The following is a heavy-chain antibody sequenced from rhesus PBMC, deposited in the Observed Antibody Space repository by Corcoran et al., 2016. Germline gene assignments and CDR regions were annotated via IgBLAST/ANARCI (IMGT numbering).Heavy chain of an antibody. CDR2: ISGSSGST. J-gene: IGHJ4*01. V-gene: IGHV4-65*01. CDR1: GGSISSSNW. CDR3: ARYRPGFDY. D-gene: IGHD1-1-1*01. Sequence: QVQLQESGPGLVKPSETLSLTCAVSGGSISSSNWWSWIRQPPGKGLEWIGYISGSSGSTYYNTSLKSRVTISTDTSKNQFSLKLSSVTAADTAVYYCARYRPGFDYWGQGVLVTVSS.